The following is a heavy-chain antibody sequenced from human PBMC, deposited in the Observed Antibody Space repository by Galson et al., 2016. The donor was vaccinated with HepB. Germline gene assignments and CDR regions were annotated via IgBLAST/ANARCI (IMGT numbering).Heavy chain of an antibody. CDR1: GGSINSRSHY. D-gene: IGHD1-26*01. Sequence: SETLSLTCTVSGGSINSRSHYWGWIRQPPEKGLEWIGSIYYIGSTYYNPSLKSRVTISVDTSKNQFSLKLNSVTAADTAVYYCARDHEGGTYSGHYFRSWGQGTLVTVSS. CDR3: ARDHEGGTYSGHYFRS. CDR2: IYYIGST. J-gene: IGHJ4*02. V-gene: IGHV4-39*02.